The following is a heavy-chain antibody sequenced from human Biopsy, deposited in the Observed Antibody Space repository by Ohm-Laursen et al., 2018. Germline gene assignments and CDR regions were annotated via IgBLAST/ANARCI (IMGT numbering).Heavy chain of an antibody. CDR1: GFIFKSYG. D-gene: IGHD3-16*01. CDR2: IWYDGSDQ. J-gene: IGHJ4*02. V-gene: IGHV3-33*01. Sequence: SLRLSCSASGFIFKSYGMHWVRQAPGKGLEWVALIWYDGSDQYYADSVKGRFTVSRDNSKDTVYLQMNALRVDDTAMYYCAGAGGHSFWGQGALVTVSS. CDR3: AGAGGHSF.